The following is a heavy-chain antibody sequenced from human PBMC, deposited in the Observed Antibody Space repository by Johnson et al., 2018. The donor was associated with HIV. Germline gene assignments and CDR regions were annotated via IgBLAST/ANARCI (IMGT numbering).Heavy chain of an antibody. J-gene: IGHJ3*02. CDR2: IYSGGSP. CDR1: GFTVSSNY. Sequence: VQLVESGGGLIQPGGSLRLSCAASGFTVSSNYMSWVRQAPGTGLEWVSVIYSGGSPYYADSVKGRFTISRDNSKNKLYLQMNSLRAEDKAVYYCARADSSISPWMGLDILGQGKMVTVSS. D-gene: IGHD6-13*01. CDR3: ARADSSISPWMGLDI. V-gene: IGHV3-53*01.